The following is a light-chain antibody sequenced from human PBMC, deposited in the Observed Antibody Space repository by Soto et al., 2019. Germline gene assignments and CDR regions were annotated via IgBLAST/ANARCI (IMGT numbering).Light chain of an antibody. Sequence: DLQMTQSPSTLSGSLGDRVTITCRASQTISSWLAWYQQKPGKAPKLMIYKAYTLKSGVPSRFSGSGSGTDFTLTISSLQPEDFAVYYCQQSSNWPPLTFGGGTKVDIK. CDR3: QQSSNWPPLT. J-gene: IGKJ4*01. CDR2: KAY. V-gene: IGKV1-5*03. CDR1: QTISSW.